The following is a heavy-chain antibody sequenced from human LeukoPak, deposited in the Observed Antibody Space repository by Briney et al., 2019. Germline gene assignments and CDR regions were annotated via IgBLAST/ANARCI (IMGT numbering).Heavy chain of an antibody. CDR1: GFTFDDYG. CDR3: ARAPYYYDSSGYLDY. CDR2: INWNGGST. J-gene: IGHJ4*02. Sequence: GGSLGLSCAASGFTFDDYGMSWVRQAPGKGLEWVSGINWNGGSTGYADSVKGRFTISRDNAKNSLYLQMNSLRAEDTALYYCARAPYYYDSSGYLDYWGQGTLVTVSS. D-gene: IGHD3-22*01. V-gene: IGHV3-20*04.